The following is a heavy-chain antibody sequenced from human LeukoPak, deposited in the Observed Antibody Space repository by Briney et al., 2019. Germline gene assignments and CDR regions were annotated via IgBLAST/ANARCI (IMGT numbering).Heavy chain of an antibody. V-gene: IGHV4-34*01. CDR1: GGSFSGYY. Sequence: PSETLSLTCAVCGGSFSGYYWSWIRQPPGKGLEWIGEINHSGSTNYNPSLKSRVTISVDTSKNQFSLKLSSVTAADTAVYYCARGQGYYYGSGSYYLPLGYWGQGTLVTVSS. CDR2: INHSGST. J-gene: IGHJ4*02. D-gene: IGHD3-10*01. CDR3: ARGQGYYYGSGSYYLPLGY.